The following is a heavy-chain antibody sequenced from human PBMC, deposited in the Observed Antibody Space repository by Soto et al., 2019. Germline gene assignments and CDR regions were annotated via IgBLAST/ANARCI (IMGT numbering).Heavy chain of an antibody. Sequence: PSETLSLTCTFSGGSISSGGYYLSWIRQHPGKGLEWIGYIYYSGSTYYNPSLKSRVTISVDTSKNQFSLKLSSVTAADTAVYYCARVTGDWFDPWGQGTLVTVSS. CDR3: ARVTGDWFDP. J-gene: IGHJ5*02. CDR1: GGSISSGGYY. V-gene: IGHV4-31*03. D-gene: IGHD2-8*02. CDR2: IYYSGST.